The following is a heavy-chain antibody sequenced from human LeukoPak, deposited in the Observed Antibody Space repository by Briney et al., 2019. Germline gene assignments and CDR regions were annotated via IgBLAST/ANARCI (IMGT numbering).Heavy chain of an antibody. J-gene: IGHJ4*02. CDR2: IYYSGST. Sequence: PSETLSLTCTVSGGSISGYYWSWIRQPPGKGLEWIGYIYYSGSTNYNPSLKSRVTISVDTSKNQFSLKLSSVTAADMAVYYCASFRWLLGFDYWGQGTLVTVSS. CDR1: GGSISGYY. D-gene: IGHD3-22*01. CDR3: ASFRWLLGFDY. V-gene: IGHV4-59*08.